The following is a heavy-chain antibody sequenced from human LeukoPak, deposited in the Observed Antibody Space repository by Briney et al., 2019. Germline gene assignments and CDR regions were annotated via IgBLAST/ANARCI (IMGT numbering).Heavy chain of an antibody. D-gene: IGHD2-15*01. CDR1: GGTFSSYA. J-gene: IGHJ4*02. V-gene: IGHV1-69*05. CDR2: IIPIFGTA. Sequence: SVKVSCKASGGTFSSYAISWVRQAPGQGLEWMGRIIPIFGTANYAQKFQGRVTITTDESTSTAYMELSSLRSEDTAVYYCARDLGYCSGNSCYTDYWGQGTLVTVSS. CDR3: ARDLGYCSGNSCYTDY.